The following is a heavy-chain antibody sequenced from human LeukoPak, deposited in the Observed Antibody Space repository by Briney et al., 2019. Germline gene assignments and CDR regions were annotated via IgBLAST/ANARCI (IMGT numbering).Heavy chain of an antibody. CDR3: AAGDRNGWYFDY. CDR1: GFIFSNYV. J-gene: IGHJ4*02. CDR2: LSSSGGST. D-gene: IGHD6-19*01. V-gene: IGHV3-23*01. Sequence: GGSLRLSCSASGFIFSNYVMSWVRQSPGKGLEWVSTLSSSGGSTYHADSVKGRFTISRDNAKNSLYLQMNSLRAEDTALYYCAAGDRNGWYFDYWGQGTLVTVSS.